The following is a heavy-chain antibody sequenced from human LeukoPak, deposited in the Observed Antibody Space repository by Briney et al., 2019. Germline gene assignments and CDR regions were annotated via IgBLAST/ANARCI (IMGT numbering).Heavy chain of an antibody. D-gene: IGHD1-7*01. CDR2: FDPEDGET. CDR1: GYTLTELS. Sequence: ASVKVSCMVSGYTLTELSMHWVRQAPGKGLEWMGSFDPEDGETIYAQKFQGRVTMTEDTSTDTAYMELSSLRSEDTAVYYCATRTLTGTTYRSSYYFDYWGQGTLVTVSS. V-gene: IGHV1-24*01. J-gene: IGHJ4*02. CDR3: ATRTLTGTTYRSSYYFDY.